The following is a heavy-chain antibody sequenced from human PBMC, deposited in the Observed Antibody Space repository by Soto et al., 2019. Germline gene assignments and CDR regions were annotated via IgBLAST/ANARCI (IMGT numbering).Heavy chain of an antibody. CDR1: GFTFSDYY. V-gene: IGHV3-11*06. CDR2: ISSSSSYT. Sequence: GGSLRLSCAASGFTFSDYYMSWIRQAPGKGLEWVSYISSSSSYTNYADSVKGRFTISRDNAKNSLYLQMNSLRAEDTAVYYCAREGIVPAALPTVTGYYYGMDVWGQGTTVTVSS. J-gene: IGHJ6*02. D-gene: IGHD2-2*02. CDR3: AREGIVPAALPTVTGYYYGMDV.